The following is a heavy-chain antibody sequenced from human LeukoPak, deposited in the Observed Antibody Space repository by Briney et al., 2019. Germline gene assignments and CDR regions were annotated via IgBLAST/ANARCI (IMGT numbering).Heavy chain of an antibody. Sequence: GESLQISCKGSGYSFTSYWIGWVRQMPGKGLEWMGIIYPGDSDTRYSPSFQGQVTISADKSISTAYLQWSSLKASDTAMYYCARFRDYDYVWGSYPLGYFDYWGQGTLVTVSS. V-gene: IGHV5-51*01. D-gene: IGHD3-16*02. J-gene: IGHJ4*02. CDR1: GYSFTSYW. CDR3: ARFRDYDYVWGSYPLGYFDY. CDR2: IYPGDSDT.